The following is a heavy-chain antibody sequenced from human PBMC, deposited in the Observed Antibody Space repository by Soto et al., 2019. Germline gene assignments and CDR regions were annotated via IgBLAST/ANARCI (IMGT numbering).Heavy chain of an antibody. CDR3: VSWVSAHFDY. CDR2: LSSGGSGK. V-gene: IGHV3-30-3*01. Sequence: GGSLRLACAASGFVFTRYTMHWVRQAPGKGLEWVALLSSGGSGKYYAESVRGRFTISRDNSRNTVHLHMNSLRADDTATYFCVSWVSAHFDYWGHGTPVTVSS. J-gene: IGHJ4*01. D-gene: IGHD2-8*01. CDR1: GFVFTRYT.